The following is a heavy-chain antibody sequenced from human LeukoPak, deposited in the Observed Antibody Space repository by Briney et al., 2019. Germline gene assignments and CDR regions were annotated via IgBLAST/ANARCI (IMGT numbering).Heavy chain of an antibody. CDR3: ATGGIISNYWPDS. Sequence: SVKVSCRASGGSFSTNPINWLRQAPGQGLEWMGGLIPIFDTTNYGPKFQGRVTITTDNSTSAVYMELRRLTSEDTAVYYCATGGIISNYWPDSWGQGTPVTVSS. D-gene: IGHD3-16*02. V-gene: IGHV1-69*05. CDR2: LIPIFDTT. CDR1: GGSFSTNP. J-gene: IGHJ5*01.